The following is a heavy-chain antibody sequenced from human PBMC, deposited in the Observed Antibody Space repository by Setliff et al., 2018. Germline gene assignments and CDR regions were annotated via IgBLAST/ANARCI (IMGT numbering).Heavy chain of an antibody. J-gene: IGHJ5*02. CDR2: IYYSGST. D-gene: IGHD3-9*01. CDR3: ARDLTGWGWFDP. V-gene: IGHV4-61*08. Sequence: SETLSLTCTVSGGSISSGDYYWSWIRQPPGKGLEWIGYIYYSGSTNYNPSLKSRVTISMDTSKNQFSLKLSSVTAADTAVYYCARDLTGWGWFDPWGQGTLVTVSS. CDR1: GGSISSGDYY.